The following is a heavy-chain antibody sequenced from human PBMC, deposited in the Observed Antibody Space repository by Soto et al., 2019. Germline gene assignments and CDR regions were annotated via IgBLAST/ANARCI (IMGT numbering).Heavy chain of an antibody. CDR3: ARGVLLWFGSQFDD. J-gene: IGHJ4*02. CDR1: GYTFTSYA. CDR2: INAGNGNT. V-gene: IGHV1-3*01. D-gene: IGHD3-10*01. Sequence: GASVKVSCKASGYTFTSYAMHWVRQAPGQRLEWMGWINAGNGNTKYSQKFQGRVTITRDTSASTAYMELSSLRAEDTAVYYCARGVLLWFGSQFDDWGQGTLVTVSS.